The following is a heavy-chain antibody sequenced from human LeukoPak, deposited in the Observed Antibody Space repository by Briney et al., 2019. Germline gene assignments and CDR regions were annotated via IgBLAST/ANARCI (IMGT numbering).Heavy chain of an antibody. V-gene: IGHV3-74*01. D-gene: IGHD6-19*01. Sequence: GGALRLSCAASGFTFSKYWMLWVRHAPGKGLESVSRINTDGTVTTYADSVKGRFTVSRDNADNTMFLQMNSVRDEDTAVYYCATKQWLAPPPDSWGQGAPVTVCS. CDR2: INTDGTVT. CDR1: GFTFSKYW. J-gene: IGHJ4*02. CDR3: ATKQWLAPPPDS.